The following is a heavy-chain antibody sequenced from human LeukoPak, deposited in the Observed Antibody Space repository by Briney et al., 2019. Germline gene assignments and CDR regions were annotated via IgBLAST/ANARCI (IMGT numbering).Heavy chain of an antibody. CDR1: GFTFSSYG. J-gene: IGHJ4*02. V-gene: IGHV3-30*18. CDR3: AKDLAMIVVIKGGSFDY. CDR2: ISYDGSNK. D-gene: IGHD3-22*01. Sequence: PGRSLRLSCAASGFTFSSYGMHWVRQAPGKGLEWVAVISYDGSNKYYADSVKGRFTISRDNSKNTLYLQMNSLRAEDTAVYYCAKDLAMIVVIKGGSFDYWGQGTLVTVSS.